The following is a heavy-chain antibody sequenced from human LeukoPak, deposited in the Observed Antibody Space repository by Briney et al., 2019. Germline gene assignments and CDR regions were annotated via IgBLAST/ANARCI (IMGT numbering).Heavy chain of an antibody. J-gene: IGHJ6*02. Sequence: GGSLRLSCTASGFAFSSYAVGWLRQAPGKGLEWVSGISVSGGSTWYADSVKGRFTISRDNSKNTLYMQMNSLRAEDTAVYYCAKYVSAKGPPYALDVWGQGTTVTVSS. CDR2: ISVSGGST. D-gene: IGHD2/OR15-2a*01. CDR3: AKYVSAKGPPYALDV. V-gene: IGHV3-23*01. CDR1: GFAFSSYA.